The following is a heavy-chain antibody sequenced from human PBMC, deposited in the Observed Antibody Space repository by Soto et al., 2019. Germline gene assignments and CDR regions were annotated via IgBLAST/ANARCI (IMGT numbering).Heavy chain of an antibody. Sequence: PSETLSLTCTVSGGSISSGDYYWSWIRQPPGKGLEWIGYIYYSGSTYYNPSLKSRVTISVDTSKNQFSLKLSSVTAADTAVYYCARGRDYYGSGSHGNWFDPWGQGTLVTAPQ. CDR3: ARGRDYYGSGSHGNWFDP. D-gene: IGHD3-10*01. CDR2: IYYSGST. J-gene: IGHJ5*02. CDR1: GGSISSGDYY. V-gene: IGHV4-30-4*01.